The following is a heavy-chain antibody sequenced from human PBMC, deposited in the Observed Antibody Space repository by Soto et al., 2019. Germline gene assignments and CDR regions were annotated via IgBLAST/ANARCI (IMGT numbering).Heavy chain of an antibody. J-gene: IGHJ4*02. CDR1: GGSISNYY. CDR2: IYYSGST. CDR3: AGHRWDYSPYYFDY. Sequence: SETLSLTCTVSGGSISNYYWSWIRQPPGKGLEWIGYIYYSGSTNYNPSLKSRVTISVDTSKNQFSLKLSSVTAADTAVYYCAGHRWDYSPYYFDYWGQGTLVTVSS. D-gene: IGHD4-4*01. V-gene: IGHV4-59*08.